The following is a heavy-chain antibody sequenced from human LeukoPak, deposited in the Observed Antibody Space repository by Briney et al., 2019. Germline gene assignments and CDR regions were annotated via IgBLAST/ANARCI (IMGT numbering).Heavy chain of an antibody. D-gene: IGHD6-13*01. Sequence: GASVKVSCKASGYTFTGYYMHWVRQAPGQGLEWMGWINPNSGGTNYAQKLQGRVTMTTDTSTSTAYMELRSLRSDDTAVYYCARDSPRGSSSWYEVPHFDYWGQGTLVTVSS. J-gene: IGHJ4*02. V-gene: IGHV1-2*02. CDR3: ARDSPRGSSSWYEVPHFDY. CDR1: GYTFTGYY. CDR2: INPNSGGT.